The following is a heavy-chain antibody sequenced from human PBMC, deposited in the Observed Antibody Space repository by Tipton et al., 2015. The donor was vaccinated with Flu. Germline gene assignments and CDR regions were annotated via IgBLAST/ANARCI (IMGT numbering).Heavy chain of an antibody. Sequence: LRLSCTVSGYSISSGYYWGWIRQPPGKGLEWIGSIYHSGSTHYNPSLKSRVTISVDTSKNQFSLKLSSVTAADTAVYYCASFISEYNWNYGEGLDYWGQGTLVTVSS. CDR1: GYSISSGYY. D-gene: IGHD1-7*01. CDR2: IYHSGST. J-gene: IGHJ4*02. CDR3: ASFISEYNWNYGEGLDY. V-gene: IGHV4-38-2*02.